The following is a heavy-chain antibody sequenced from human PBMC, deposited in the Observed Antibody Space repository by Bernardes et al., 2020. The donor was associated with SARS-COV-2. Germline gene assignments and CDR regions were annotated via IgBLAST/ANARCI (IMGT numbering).Heavy chain of an antibody. CDR1: GFTFRSYS. V-gene: IGHV3-7*03. J-gene: IGHJ6*02. Sequence: VGSLRLSCAASGFTFRSYSMNWVRQAPGKGLEWVANIKRDGSETYYVDSVKGRFTISRDNAKNLVFLQMNSLRAEDTAVFYCARSAGMDVWGQGTMVTVSS. CDR3: ARSAGMDV. CDR2: IKRDGSET.